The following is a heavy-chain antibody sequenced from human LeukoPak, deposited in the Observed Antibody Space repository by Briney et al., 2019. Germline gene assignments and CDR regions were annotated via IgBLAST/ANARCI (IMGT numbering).Heavy chain of an antibody. V-gene: IGHV3-23*01. CDR1: GFTFSNFG. CDR2: ISGSGGST. CDR3: AKNKWERSGAFDI. D-gene: IGHD1-26*01. Sequence: GGSLRLSCAASGFTFSNFGMHWVRQAPGKGLEWVSAISGSGGSTYYADSVKGRFTISRDISKNTLYLQMNSLGVEDTAVYYCAKNKWERSGAFDIWGQGTMVTVSS. J-gene: IGHJ3*02.